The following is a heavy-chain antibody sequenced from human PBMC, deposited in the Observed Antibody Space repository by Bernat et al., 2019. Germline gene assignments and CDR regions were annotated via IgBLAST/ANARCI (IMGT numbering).Heavy chain of an antibody. CDR3: NTDRITTFGRF. Sequence: EVQLVESGGDLVKPGESLRLSCATSAFIFTDAWMNWVRQAPGKGLEWVGRIKSKTDGGTTEYAAPVKGRFTISRDDSKNTVYPQMNSLKIEDTAIYYCNTDRITTFGRFWGQGTLVTVSS. CDR1: AFIFTDAW. D-gene: IGHD3-3*01. CDR2: IKSKTDGGTT. J-gene: IGHJ4*02. V-gene: IGHV3-15*07.